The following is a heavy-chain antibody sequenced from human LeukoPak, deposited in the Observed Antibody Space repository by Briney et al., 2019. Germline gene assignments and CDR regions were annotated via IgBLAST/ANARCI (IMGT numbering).Heavy chain of an antibody. CDR2: INHSGST. D-gene: IGHD3-9*01. V-gene: IGHV4-34*01. J-gene: IGHJ6*02. CDR3: ASSLIRYDILTGYYNTYYYYGMDV. Sequence: PSETLSLTCAVYGGSFSGYYWSWIRQPPGKGLEWIGEINHSGSTNYNPSLKSRVTISVDTSKNQFSLKLSSVTAADTAVYYCASSLIRYDILTGYYNTYYYYGMDVWGQGTTVTVSS. CDR1: GGSFSGYY.